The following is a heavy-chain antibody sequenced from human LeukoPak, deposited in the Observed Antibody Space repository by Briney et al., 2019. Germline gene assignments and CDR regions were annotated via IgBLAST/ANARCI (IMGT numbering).Heavy chain of an antibody. J-gene: IGHJ3*02. V-gene: IGHV4-39*07. Sequence: SETLSLTCTVSGGSISSSSYYWGWIRQPPGKGLEWIGSIYYSGSTYYNPSLKSRVTISVDTSKNQFSLKLSSVTAADTAVYYCARAERITMVRGVTDAFDIWGQGTMVTVSS. CDR1: GGSISSSSYY. CDR3: ARAERITMVRGVTDAFDI. CDR2: IYYSGST. D-gene: IGHD3-10*01.